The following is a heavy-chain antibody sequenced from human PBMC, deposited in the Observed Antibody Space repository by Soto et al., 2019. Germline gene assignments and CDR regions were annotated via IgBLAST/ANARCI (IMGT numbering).Heavy chain of an antibody. J-gene: IGHJ4*02. CDR2: ISGSGGST. CDR1: GFTFSSYA. D-gene: IGHD3-22*01. V-gene: IGHV3-23*01. CDR3: AKDSAQDYYDSSGPPPS. Sequence: PGGSLRLSCAASGFTFSSYAMSWVRQAPGKGLEWVSAISGSGGSTYYADSVKGRFTISRDNSKNTLYLQMNSLRAEDTAVYYCAKDSAQDYYDSSGPPPSWGQGTLVTVSS.